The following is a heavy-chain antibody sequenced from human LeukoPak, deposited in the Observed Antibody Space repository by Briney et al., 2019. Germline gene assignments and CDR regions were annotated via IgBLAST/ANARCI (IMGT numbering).Heavy chain of an antibody. CDR1: GFTFSSYG. V-gene: IGHV3-23*01. D-gene: IGHD2-2*01. CDR2: ISGSGGST. J-gene: IGHJ6*04. Sequence: PGRSLRLSCAASGFTFSSYGMSWVRQAPGKGLEWVSAISGSGGSTYYADSVKGRFTISRDNSKNTLYVQMNSLRAGDTAVYYCARQNQLGVWGKGTTVTVSS. CDR3: ARQNQLGV.